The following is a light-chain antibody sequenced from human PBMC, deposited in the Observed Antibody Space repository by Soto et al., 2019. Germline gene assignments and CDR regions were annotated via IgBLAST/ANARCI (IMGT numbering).Light chain of an antibody. Sequence: DIQMTQSPSSLSASVGDRVTITCRASQSISSYLNWYHQKPGKAPKLLIYAASSLQSGVPSRFSGSGSGTDFTLTISSLKSADFAVYYCQQYNNWPPSTFGHGTRLEIK. CDR3: QQYNNWPPST. CDR1: QSISSY. CDR2: AAS. V-gene: IGKV1-39*01. J-gene: IGKJ5*01.